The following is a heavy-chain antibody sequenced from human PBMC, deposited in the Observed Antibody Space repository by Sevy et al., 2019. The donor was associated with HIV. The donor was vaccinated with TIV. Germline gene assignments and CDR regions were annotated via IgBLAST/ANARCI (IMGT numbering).Heavy chain of an antibody. V-gene: IGHV3-30*02. CDR1: GFTFSNYG. CDR3: ARDRKVVLVVYAIPFDAFDI. Sequence: GGSLRLSCAASGFTFSNYGMHWVRQTPGQGLEWVAFIPYDGSNEYSADSVKGRFTISRDNSKNMLYLQMNSLRTEDTAVYYCARDRKVVLVVYAIPFDAFDIWGQGTTVTVSS. D-gene: IGHD2-8*02. CDR2: IPYDGSNE. J-gene: IGHJ3*02.